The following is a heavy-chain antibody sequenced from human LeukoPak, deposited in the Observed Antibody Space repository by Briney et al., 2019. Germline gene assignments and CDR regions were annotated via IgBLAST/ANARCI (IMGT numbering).Heavy chain of an antibody. Sequence: ASVKVSCKASGYTFTGYCMHWVRQAPGQGLEWMGWINPNSGGTNYAQKFQGRVTMTRDTSISTAYMELSRLRSDDTAVYYCARDFTNDYYYGMDVWGQGTTVTVSS. CDR1: GYTFTGYC. CDR2: INPNSGGT. J-gene: IGHJ6*02. D-gene: IGHD2-8*01. CDR3: ARDFTNDYYYGMDV. V-gene: IGHV1-2*02.